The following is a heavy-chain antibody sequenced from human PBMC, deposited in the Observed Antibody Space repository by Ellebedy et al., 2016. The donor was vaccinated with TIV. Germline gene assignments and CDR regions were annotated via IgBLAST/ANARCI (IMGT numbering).Heavy chain of an antibody. V-gene: IGHV3-7*04. CDR1: GLTFSGYW. Sequence: GGSLRLSXAASGLTFSGYWLSWVRQAPGKGLEWVANIKEDGSEKYYVDSVKGRFTISRDNAKNSLYLQMNSLRAEDTAVYFCARGEGWIDNWGQGTLVTVSS. J-gene: IGHJ4*02. CDR2: IKEDGSEK. D-gene: IGHD5-24*01. CDR3: ARGEGWIDN.